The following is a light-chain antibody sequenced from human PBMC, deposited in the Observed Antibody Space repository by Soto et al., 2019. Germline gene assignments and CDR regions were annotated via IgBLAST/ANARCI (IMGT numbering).Light chain of an antibody. Sequence: DLQMTQSPSALSASVGDRVTITCRASQGISTFLAWFQQKPGEAPKSLIYGASNLQSGVPSRFSGSGSGTHFTLTISSLQPEDSATYHCQQYDNYPITFGQGTRLEIK. CDR3: QQYDNYPIT. J-gene: IGKJ5*01. CDR2: GAS. CDR1: QGISTF. V-gene: IGKV1-16*01.